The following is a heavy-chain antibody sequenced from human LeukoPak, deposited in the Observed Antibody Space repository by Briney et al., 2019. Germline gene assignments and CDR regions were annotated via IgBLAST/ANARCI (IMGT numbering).Heavy chain of an antibody. Sequence: GGSLRLSCAASGFTFSSYEMNWVRQAPGKGLEWVSYISSSGSTTYYADSVKGRFTISRDNAKNSLYLQMNSLRAEDTAVYYCARMKYYYYYYMDVWGKGTTVTVSS. CDR3: ARMKYYYYYYMDV. CDR2: ISSSGSTT. V-gene: IGHV3-48*03. J-gene: IGHJ6*03. CDR1: GFTFSSYE.